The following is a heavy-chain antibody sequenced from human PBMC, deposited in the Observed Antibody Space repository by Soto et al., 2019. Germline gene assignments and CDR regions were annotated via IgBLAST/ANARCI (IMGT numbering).Heavy chain of an antibody. D-gene: IGHD2-2*01. CDR2: IYYSGST. V-gene: IGHV4-30-4*01. CDR3: ARGPSSPPRYCSSTSCYGHYYYYYMDV. CDR1: GGSISSGDYY. J-gene: IGHJ6*03. Sequence: PSETLSLTCTVSGGSISSGDYYWSWIRQPPGKGLEWIGYIYYSGSTYYNPSLKSRVTISVDTSKNQFSLKLSSVTAADTAVYYCARGPSSPPRYCSSTSCYGHYYYYYMDVWGKGTTVTVSS.